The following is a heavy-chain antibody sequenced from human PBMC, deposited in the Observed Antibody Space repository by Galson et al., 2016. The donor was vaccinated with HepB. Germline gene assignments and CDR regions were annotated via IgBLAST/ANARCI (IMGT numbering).Heavy chain of an antibody. V-gene: IGHV3-11*01. CDR2: ITSSGGLS. CDR1: GFTFSETY. CDR3: ARRGFYGSFNN. J-gene: IGHJ4*02. D-gene: IGHD6-25*01. Sequence: SLRLSCAASGFTFSETYMPWLRQAPGKGLEWISYITSSGGLSYYADSMEGRFAISRDNAKHAVYLQINSLRAEDTAVYYCARRGFYGSFNNWGQGTLVTFSS.